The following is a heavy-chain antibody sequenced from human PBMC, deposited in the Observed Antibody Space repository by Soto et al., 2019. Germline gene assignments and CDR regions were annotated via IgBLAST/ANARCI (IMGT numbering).Heavy chain of an antibody. J-gene: IGHJ4*02. CDR2: IWYDGSNK. CDR3: ARAPPSYSSGWYWVDY. D-gene: IGHD6-19*01. V-gene: IGHV3-33*01. CDR1: GFTFSSYG. Sequence: QVQLVESGGGVVQPGRSLRLSCAASGFTFSSYGMHWVRQAPGKGLEWVAVIWYDGSNKYYADSVKGRFTISRDNSKNTLDLQMNSLRAEDTAVYYCARAPPSYSSGWYWVDYWGQGTLVTVSS.